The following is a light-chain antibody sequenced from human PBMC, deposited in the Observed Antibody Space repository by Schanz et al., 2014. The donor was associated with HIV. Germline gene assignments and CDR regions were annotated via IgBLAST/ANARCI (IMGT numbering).Light chain of an antibody. Sequence: QSALTQPPSASGSRGQSVTISCTGTSSDVGHYDYVSWYQQHPGKAPKLLISEVNKRPSGVPDRFSGSKSGNTASLTVSGLQAEDEADYYCSSYTSSSTLGFGGGTKLTVL. CDR2: EVN. J-gene: IGLJ2*01. CDR1: SSDVGHYDY. CDR3: SSYTSSSTLG. V-gene: IGLV2-8*01.